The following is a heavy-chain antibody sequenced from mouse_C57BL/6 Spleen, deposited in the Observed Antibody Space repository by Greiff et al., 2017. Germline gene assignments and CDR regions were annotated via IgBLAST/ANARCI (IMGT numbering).Heavy chain of an antibody. CDR2: IYPGDGDT. D-gene: IGHD2-4*01. J-gene: IGHJ3*01. V-gene: IGHV1-80*01. CDR3: ARGQGDYDGFAY. CDR1: GYAFSSYW. Sequence: VKLVESGAELVKPGASVKISCKASGYAFSSYWMNWVKQRPGKGLEWIGQIYPGDGDTNYNGKFKGKATLTADKSSSTAYMQLSSLTSEDSAVYFCARGQGDYDGFAYWGQGTLVTVSA.